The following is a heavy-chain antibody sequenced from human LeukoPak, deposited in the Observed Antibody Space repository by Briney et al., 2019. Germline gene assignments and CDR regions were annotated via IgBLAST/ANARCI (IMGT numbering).Heavy chain of an antibody. CDR3: AKDREAAAGKGSIFDY. D-gene: IGHD6-13*01. J-gene: IGHJ4*02. Sequence: GGSLRLSCAASGFTFSSYGMHWVRQAPGKGLEWVAFIRYDGSNKYYADSVKGRFTISRDNSKNTLYLQMNSLRAEDTAVYYCAKDREAAAGKGSIFDYWGQGTLVTVSS. V-gene: IGHV3-30*02. CDR2: IRYDGSNK. CDR1: GFTFSSYG.